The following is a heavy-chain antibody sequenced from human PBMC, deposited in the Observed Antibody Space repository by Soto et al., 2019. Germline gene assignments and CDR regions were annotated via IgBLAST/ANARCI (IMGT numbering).Heavy chain of an antibody. Sequence: QMKLVQSGPEVKKPGTSVKVSCKASGFTFISSAMRWVRQARGQRLEGIGWIVVGSGNTNYAQKFQERVTITRDMSTSTAYMELSSLRSEDTAVYYCAAEGSYYDSSGYYYHDAFDIWGQGTMVTVSS. CDR2: IVVGSGNT. V-gene: IGHV1-58*02. CDR1: GFTFISSA. D-gene: IGHD3-22*01. J-gene: IGHJ3*02. CDR3: AAEGSYYDSSGYYYHDAFDI.